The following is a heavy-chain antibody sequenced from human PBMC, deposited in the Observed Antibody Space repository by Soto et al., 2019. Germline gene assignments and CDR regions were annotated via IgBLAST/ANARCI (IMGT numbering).Heavy chain of an antibody. J-gene: IGHJ5*02. CDR3: ARGPGSDLVIPPASTIGRPHKWFDP. V-gene: IGHV4-59*12. Sequence: SETLSLTCTVSGGSISSYYWSWIRQPPGKGLEWIGYIYYSGSTNYNASLKSRVTISMDTSKNQFSLKLTSVTAADTAIYYCARGPGSDLVIPPASTIGRPHKWFDPWGKG. CDR2: IYYSGST. D-gene: IGHD2-2*01. CDR1: GGSISSYY.